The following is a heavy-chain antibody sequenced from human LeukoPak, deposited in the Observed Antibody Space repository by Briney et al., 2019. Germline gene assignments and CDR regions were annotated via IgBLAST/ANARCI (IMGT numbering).Heavy chain of an antibody. CDR3: TRHNIGSLGIAAAGTVIDYYYYMDV. D-gene: IGHD6-13*01. Sequence: PGGSLRLSCAASGFTFSGSAMHWVRQASGKGLEWVGRIRSKANSYATAYAASVKGRFTISRDDSKNTAYLQMNSLKTEDTAVYYCTRHNIGSLGIAAAGTVIDYYYYMDVWGKGTTVTVSS. J-gene: IGHJ6*03. CDR1: GFTFSGSA. CDR2: IRSKANSYAT. V-gene: IGHV3-73*01.